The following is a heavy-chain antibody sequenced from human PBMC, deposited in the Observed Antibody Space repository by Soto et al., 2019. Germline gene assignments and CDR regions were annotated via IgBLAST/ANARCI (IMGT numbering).Heavy chain of an antibody. CDR1: GGSISSYY. CDR2: IYYSGST. V-gene: IGHV4-59*01. CDR3: ARDYYGSGSYLDY. D-gene: IGHD3-10*01. Sequence: SETLSLTCTVSGGSISSYYWSWIRQPPGKGLEWIGYIYYSGSTNYNPSLKSRVTISVDTSKNQFSLKLSSVTAADTAVYYCARDYYGSGSYLDYWGQRTLVTVSS. J-gene: IGHJ4*02.